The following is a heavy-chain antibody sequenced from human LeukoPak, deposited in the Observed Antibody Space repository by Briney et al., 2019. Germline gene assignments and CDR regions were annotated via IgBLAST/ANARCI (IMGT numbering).Heavy chain of an antibody. J-gene: IGHJ6*03. D-gene: IGHD5-18*01. CDR2: VNDRGTGT. V-gene: IGHV3-23*01. CDR1: GFTFSSYS. CDR3: AKGLKTAVGPYMGYHYYMDV. Sequence: GGSLRLSCAASGFTFSSYSMNWVRQAPGKGLEWVSTVNDRGTGTYYADSVKGRFTISRDNSKNTLSLQMISLRAEDTALYYCAKGLKTAVGPYMGYHYYMDVWGKGTTVTVSS.